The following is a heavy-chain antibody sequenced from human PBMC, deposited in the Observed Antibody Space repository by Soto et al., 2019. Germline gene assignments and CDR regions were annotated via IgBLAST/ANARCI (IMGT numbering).Heavy chain of an antibody. CDR3: AKNSGWFNP. V-gene: IGHV3-23*01. Sequence: EGSLRLSCAASGFPFSRTDMNWVRQAPGKGLDWVSTIDGSGGTTYYADSVKGRFTISRDNSMNTVYLQMNSLRADDTALYYCAKNSGWFNPWGQGALVTVS. CDR2: IDGSGGTT. D-gene: IGHD3-10*01. J-gene: IGHJ5*02. CDR1: GFPFSRTD.